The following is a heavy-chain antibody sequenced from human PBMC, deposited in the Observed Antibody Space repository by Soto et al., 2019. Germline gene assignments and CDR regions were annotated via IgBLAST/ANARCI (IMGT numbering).Heavy chain of an antibody. CDR1: GYTFTSYD. V-gene: IGHV1-8*01. CDR3: ARCGQLLWFGELLSNGMDV. J-gene: IGHJ6*02. D-gene: IGHD3-10*01. CDR2: MNPNSGNT. Sequence: ASVKVSCKASGYTFTSYDINWVRQATGQGLEWMGWMNPNSGNTGYAQKFQGRVTMTRNTSISTAYMELSSLRSEDTAVYYCARCGQLLWFGELLSNGMDVWGQGTTVTVSS.